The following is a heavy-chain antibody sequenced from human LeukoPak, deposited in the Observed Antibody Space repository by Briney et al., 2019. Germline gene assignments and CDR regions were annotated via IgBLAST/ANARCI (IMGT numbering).Heavy chain of an antibody. J-gene: IGHJ5*02. V-gene: IGHV3-23*01. CDR3: AKILLWFGEFDWFDP. CDR1: GFTFSSYA. CDR2: ISGSGGST. D-gene: IGHD3-10*01. Sequence: GGSLRLSCAASGFTFSSYAMSWVRQAPGKGLEWVSAISGSGGSTYYAGSVKGRFTISRDNSKNTLYLQMNSLRAEDTAVYYCAKILLWFGEFDWFDPWGQGTLVTVSS.